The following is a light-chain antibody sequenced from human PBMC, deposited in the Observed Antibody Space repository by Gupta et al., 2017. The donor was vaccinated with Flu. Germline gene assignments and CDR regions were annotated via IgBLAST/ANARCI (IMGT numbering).Light chain of an antibody. V-gene: IGKV1-39*01. Sequence: DIQMTQSPSSLSASVGDRVTITCRASQSISSYLNWYQQKPGKAPKLLIYAATSLQSGVPSRFSGSRSGTDFTLTIGSLQPEDFATYSCQQSYSTPPFYFGQGTKLQIK. CDR2: AAT. J-gene: IGKJ2*01. CDR3: QQSYSTPPFY. CDR1: QSISSY.